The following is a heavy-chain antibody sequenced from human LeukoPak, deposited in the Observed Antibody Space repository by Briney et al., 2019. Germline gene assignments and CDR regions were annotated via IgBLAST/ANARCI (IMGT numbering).Heavy chain of an antibody. CDR2: IKQDGGQR. CDR1: GFTFSDYW. V-gene: IGHV3-7*01. D-gene: IGHD6-6*01. Sequence: GGSLRLSCTASGFTFSDYWMTWVRQAPGKGPEWVANIKQDGGQRYYVDSVRGRFTISRDNAKNSLFLQMSGLRAEDTAVYYCARRGGSSSRRSPIDYWGQGTLVTVSS. CDR3: ARRGGSSSRRSPIDY. J-gene: IGHJ4*02.